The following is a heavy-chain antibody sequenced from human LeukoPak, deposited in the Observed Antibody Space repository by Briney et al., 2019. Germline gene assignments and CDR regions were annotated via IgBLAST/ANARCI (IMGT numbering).Heavy chain of an antibody. CDR3: ARGGGLDV. CDR1: GFSFSSYW. D-gene: IGHD3-16*01. J-gene: IGHJ6*02. V-gene: IGHV3-7*03. Sequence: GGSLRLSCAASGFSFSSYWMNWVRQAPGKGLEWVASINHNGNVNYYVDSVKGRFTISRDNAKNSLYLQMSNLRAEDTAVYFCARGGGLDVWGQGATVTVSS. CDR2: INHNGNVN.